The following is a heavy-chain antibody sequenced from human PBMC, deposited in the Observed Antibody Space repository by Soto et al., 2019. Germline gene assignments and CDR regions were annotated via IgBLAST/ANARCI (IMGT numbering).Heavy chain of an antibody. J-gene: IGHJ3*02. CDR1: GFTFSSDW. CDR2: IKSDGSST. Sequence: GGSLRLSCAASGFTFSSDWMHWVRQAPGKGLVWVSRIKSDGSSTNYADSVKGRLTITRDNAKNSLYLQMNSLRAEDTAVYYCARVIGSDAFDIWGQGTMVTVSS. D-gene: IGHD3-10*01. V-gene: IGHV3-74*01. CDR3: ARVIGSDAFDI.